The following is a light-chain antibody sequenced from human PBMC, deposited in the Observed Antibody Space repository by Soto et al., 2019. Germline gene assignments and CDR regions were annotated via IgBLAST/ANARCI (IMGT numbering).Light chain of an antibody. Sequence: QSALTQHPSASGSPGQSVTISCTGTSSDVGGYNFVSWYQQYPGKVPKLMVYEVNKRPSGVPDRFSGSKSGNTASLTVSGLQAEDEADYYCTSYAGGNNVFGTGTKVTVL. CDR3: TSYAGGNNV. CDR1: SSDVGGYNF. J-gene: IGLJ1*01. CDR2: EVN. V-gene: IGLV2-8*01.